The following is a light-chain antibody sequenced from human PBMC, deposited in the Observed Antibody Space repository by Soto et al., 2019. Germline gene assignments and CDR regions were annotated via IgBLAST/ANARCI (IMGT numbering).Light chain of an antibody. V-gene: IGKV1-33*01. CDR3: QQYDNLLGT. J-gene: IGKJ2*01. Sequence: DIQMTQSPSSLSASVGDRVTITCQASQDISNYLNWYQQKPGKAPKLLIYDASNLETGVPSRFSGSGSGTDFTFTISSLQPVDIATYYCQQYDNLLGTFGQGTKLEIK. CDR2: DAS. CDR1: QDISNY.